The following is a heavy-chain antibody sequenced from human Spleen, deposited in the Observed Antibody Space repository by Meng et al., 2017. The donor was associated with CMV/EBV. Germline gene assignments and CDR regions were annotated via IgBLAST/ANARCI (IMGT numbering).Heavy chain of an antibody. CDR3: ARGGRGDFWSGYFYGMDV. Sequence: FTVSSNYMSWVRQAPGKGLEWVSVIYSGGSTYYADSVKGRFTISRDNSKNTLYLQMNSLRAEDTAVYYCARGGRGDFWSGYFYGMDVWGQGTTVTVSS. J-gene: IGHJ6*02. CDR2: IYSGGST. D-gene: IGHD3-3*01. CDR1: FTVSSNY. V-gene: IGHV3-53*01.